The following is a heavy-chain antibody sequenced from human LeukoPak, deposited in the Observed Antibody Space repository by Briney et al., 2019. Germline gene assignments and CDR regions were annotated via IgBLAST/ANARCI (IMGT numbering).Heavy chain of an antibody. CDR1: GGSFSGYY. V-gene: IGHV4-34*01. J-gene: IGHJ5*02. CDR3: ARGSVPAARRNWFDP. CDR2: INHSGST. Sequence: PSETLSLTCAVYGGSFSGYYWSWIRQPPGKGLEWIGEINHSGSTNYNPSLKSRVTISVDTSKNQFSLKLSSVTAADTAVYYCARGSVPAARRNWFDPWGQGTLVTVSS. D-gene: IGHD2-2*01.